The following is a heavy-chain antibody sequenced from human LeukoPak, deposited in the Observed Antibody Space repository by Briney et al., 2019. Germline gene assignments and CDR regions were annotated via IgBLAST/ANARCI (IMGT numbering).Heavy chain of an antibody. Sequence: SETLSLTCTVTSDSISRSYFYWGWVRQPPGKGLEWIGSIYLTGSTYYNSSLKSRLTISLDTSRDQFSLKLSSVTAADTAVYYCARLGDSGYYADSGGQGTLVTVS. D-gene: IGHD3-22*01. J-gene: IGHJ4*02. CDR3: ARLGDSGYYADS. CDR2: IYLTGST. V-gene: IGHV4-39*01. CDR1: SDSISRSYFY.